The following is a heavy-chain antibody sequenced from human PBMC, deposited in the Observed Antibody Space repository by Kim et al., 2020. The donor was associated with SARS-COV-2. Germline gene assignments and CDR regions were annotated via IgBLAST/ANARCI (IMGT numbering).Heavy chain of an antibody. V-gene: IGHV4-34*01. D-gene: IGHD3-9*01. J-gene: IGHJ5*02. CDR2: INHSGST. CDR1: GGSFSGYY. Sequence: SETLSLTCAVYGGSFSGYYWSWIRQPPGKGLEWIGEINHSGSTNYNPSLKSRVTISVDTSKNQFSLKLSSVTAADTAVYYCARVFRPLVTHPWFDPWGQGTLVTVSS. CDR3: ARVFRPLVTHPWFDP.